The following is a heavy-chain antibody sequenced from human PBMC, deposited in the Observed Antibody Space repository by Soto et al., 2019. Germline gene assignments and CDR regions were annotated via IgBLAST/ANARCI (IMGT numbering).Heavy chain of an antibody. V-gene: IGHV3-64D*08. CDR3: VKGISPGIAVAGTYY. CDR2: ISSNGGST. CDR1: GFTFSSYA. D-gene: IGHD6-19*01. Sequence: GGSLRLSCSASGFTFSSYAMHWVRQAPGKGLEYVSVISSNGGSTYYADSVKGRFSISRDNSKNTLYLQMSSLRAEDTAVYYCVKGISPGIAVAGTYYWGQGTLVTVSS. J-gene: IGHJ4*02.